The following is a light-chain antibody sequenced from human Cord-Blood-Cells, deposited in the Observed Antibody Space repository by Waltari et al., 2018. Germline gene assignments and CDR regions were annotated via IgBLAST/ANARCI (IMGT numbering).Light chain of an antibody. CDR1: SSDVGGYNY. CDR2: EVS. Sequence: QSALTQPASVSGSPGQSITISCTGTSSDVGGYNYVSWYQQHPGKAPKLMIYEVSKRPSGVSNRCSGCKSGNTASLTIAGLQAEDEADYYCSSYTSSSTYVFGTGTKVTVL. CDR3: SSYTSSSTYV. J-gene: IGLJ1*01. V-gene: IGLV2-14*01.